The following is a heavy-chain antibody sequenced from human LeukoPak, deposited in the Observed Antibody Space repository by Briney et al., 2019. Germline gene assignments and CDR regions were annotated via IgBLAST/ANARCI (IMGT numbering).Heavy chain of an antibody. CDR1: GFTISSNY. CDR3: ASFSTIG. D-gene: IGHD1-26*01. J-gene: IGHJ4*02. V-gene: IGHV3-66*01. CDR2: IYSGGNT. Sequence: GGSLRLSCAASGFTISSNYMSWVRQAPGKGLEWVSVIYSGGNTYYADSVKGRFTISRDNSKNTLYLQMNSLRAEDAAVYYCASFSTIGWGQGTLVTVSS.